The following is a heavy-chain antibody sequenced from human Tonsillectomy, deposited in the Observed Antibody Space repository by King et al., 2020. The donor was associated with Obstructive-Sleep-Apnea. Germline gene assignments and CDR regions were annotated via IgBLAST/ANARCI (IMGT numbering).Heavy chain of an antibody. CDR2: IFSNDEK. CDR3: ARSQYYDYVRRMNYYFDY. J-gene: IGHJ4*02. Sequence: FTLQESGPVLVKPTETLTLICTVSGFSLSNARMGVSWIRQPPGKALEWLAHIFSNDEKSYSTSLKSRLTISKDTSKSQVVLTMTNMDPVDTATYYCARSQYYDYVRRMNYYFDYWGQGTLVTVSS. CDR1: GFSLSNARMG. D-gene: IGHD3-16*01. V-gene: IGHV2-26*01.